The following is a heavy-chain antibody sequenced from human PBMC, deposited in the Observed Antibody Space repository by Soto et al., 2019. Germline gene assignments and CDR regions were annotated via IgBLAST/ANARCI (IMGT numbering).Heavy chain of an antibody. CDR2: INPNSGGT. CDR3: ARGVVVTATFDY. Sequence: ASVKVSCTASGYTFTGYYMHWVRQAPGQGLEWMGWINPNSGGTNYAQKFQGWVTMTRDTSISTAYMELSRLRSDDTAVYYCARGVVVTATFDYWGQGTLVTVSS. J-gene: IGHJ4*02. D-gene: IGHD2-21*02. CDR1: GYTFTGYY. V-gene: IGHV1-2*04.